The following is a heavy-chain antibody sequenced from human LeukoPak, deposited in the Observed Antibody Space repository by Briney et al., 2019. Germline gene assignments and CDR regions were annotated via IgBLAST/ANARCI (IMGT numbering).Heavy chain of an antibody. D-gene: IGHD1-26*01. J-gene: IGHJ3*02. Sequence: ASVKVSCKASGGTFSSYAISWVRQAPGQGLERMGGIIPIFGTANYAQKFQGRVTITADESTSTAYMELRSLRSDDTAVYYCAREGGRVEEAFDIWGQGTMVTVSS. CDR2: IIPIFGTA. CDR3: AREGGRVEEAFDI. V-gene: IGHV1-69*13. CDR1: GGTFSSYA.